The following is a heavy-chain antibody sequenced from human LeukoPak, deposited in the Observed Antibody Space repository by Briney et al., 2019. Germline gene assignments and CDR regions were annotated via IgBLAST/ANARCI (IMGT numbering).Heavy chain of an antibody. CDR2: IYYSGST. D-gene: IGHD1-26*01. J-gene: IGHJ4*02. CDR3: ARVERAGSYFALDY. V-gene: IGHV4-59*01. Sequence: SETLSLTCAVYGGSFSGYYWSWIRQPPGKGLEWIGYIYYSGSTNYNPSLKSRVTISVDTSKNQFSLKLSSVTAADTAVYYCARVERAGSYFALDYWGQGTLVTVSS. CDR1: GGSFSGYY.